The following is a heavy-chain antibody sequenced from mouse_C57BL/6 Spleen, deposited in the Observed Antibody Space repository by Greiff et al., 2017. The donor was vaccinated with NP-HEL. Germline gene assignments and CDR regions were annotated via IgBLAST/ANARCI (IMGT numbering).Heavy chain of an antibody. Sequence: EVMLVESGGGLVKPGGSLKLSCAASGFTFSDYGMHWVRQAPEKGLEWVAYISSGSSTIYYADTVKGRFTISRDNAKNTLFLQMTSLRSEDTAMYYCARAGDGYDSYAMDYWGQGTSVTVSS. J-gene: IGHJ4*01. V-gene: IGHV5-17*01. CDR3: ARAGDGYDSYAMDY. D-gene: IGHD2-2*01. CDR1: GFTFSDYG. CDR2: ISSGSSTI.